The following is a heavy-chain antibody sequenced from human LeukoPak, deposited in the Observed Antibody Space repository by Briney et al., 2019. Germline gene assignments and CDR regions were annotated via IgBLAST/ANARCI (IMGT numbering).Heavy chain of an antibody. J-gene: IGHJ6*02. D-gene: IGHD6-19*01. CDR2: IYYSGST. Sequence: PSETLSLTCTVSGGSISSYYWSWIRQPPGKGLEWIGYIYYSGSTNYSPSLKSRVTISVDTSKNQFSLKLSSVTAADTAVYYCARHGSSSGDEPYYYYGMDVWGQGTTVTVSS. V-gene: IGHV4-59*01. CDR1: GGSISSYY. CDR3: ARHGSSSGDEPYYYYGMDV.